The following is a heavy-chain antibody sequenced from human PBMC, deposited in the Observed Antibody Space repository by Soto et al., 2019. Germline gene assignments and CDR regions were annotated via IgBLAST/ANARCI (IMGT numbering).Heavy chain of an antibody. V-gene: IGHV4-59*08. J-gene: IGHJ3*02. D-gene: IGHD3-10*01. CDR1: GGSISNYY. CDR2: IFYSGST. CDR3: ARRYGGAFDI. Sequence: QVQLQESGPGLVKPSETLSLTCTVSGGSISNYYWSWIRQPPGKGLEWIGYIFYSGSTNYNPSLKSRVTISVDTSKNQFSLQLSSVTAADTSVYYCARRYGGAFDIWSQGTMVTVSS.